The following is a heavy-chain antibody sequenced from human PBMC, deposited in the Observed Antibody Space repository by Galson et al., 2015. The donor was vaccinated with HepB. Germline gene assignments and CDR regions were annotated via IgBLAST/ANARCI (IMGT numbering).Heavy chain of an antibody. V-gene: IGHV1-2*06. J-gene: IGHJ6*03. CDR3: ARVGSGTVVGTYYYYMDV. Sequence: SVKVSCKASGYTFTGYYMHWVRQAPGQGLEWMGRINPNSGGTNYAQKFQGRVTMTRDTSISTAYMELSRLRSDDTAVYYCARVGSGTVVGTYYYYMDVWGKGTTVTVSS. CDR1: GYTFTGYY. D-gene: IGHD4-23*01. CDR2: INPNSGGT.